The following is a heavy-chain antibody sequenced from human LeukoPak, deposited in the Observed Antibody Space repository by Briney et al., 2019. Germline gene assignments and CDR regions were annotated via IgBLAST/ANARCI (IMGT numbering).Heavy chain of an antibody. D-gene: IGHD6-19*01. Sequence: GGSLRLSCAATGFTFSSYFMNWVRQAPGKGLEWVGRIKSKTDGGTTDYAAPVKGRFTISRDDSKNTLYLLMNSLKTEDTAVYYCSTESSAYFDCWGQGALVTVSS. V-gene: IGHV3-15*01. CDR2: IKSKTDGGTT. J-gene: IGHJ4*02. CDR1: GFTFSSYF. CDR3: STESSAYFDC.